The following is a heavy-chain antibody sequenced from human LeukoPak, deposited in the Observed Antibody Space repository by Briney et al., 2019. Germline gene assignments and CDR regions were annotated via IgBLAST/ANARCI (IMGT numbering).Heavy chain of an antibody. V-gene: IGHV3-23*01. CDR3: ASLYGSGTDFDY. Sequence: PGGSLRLSCAASGFTFSSYGMSWVRQAPGKGLEWVSAISGSGGSTYYADSVKGRFTISRDNAKNSLYLQMNSLRAEDTALYYCASLYGSGTDFDYWGQGTLVTVSS. D-gene: IGHD3-10*01. CDR1: GFTFSSYG. J-gene: IGHJ4*02. CDR2: ISGSGGST.